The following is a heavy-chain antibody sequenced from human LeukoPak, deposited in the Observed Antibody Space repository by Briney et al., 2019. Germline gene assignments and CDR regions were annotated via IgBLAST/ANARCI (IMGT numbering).Heavy chain of an antibody. V-gene: IGHV5-51*01. J-gene: IGHJ4*02. Sequence: GESLKISCKGSGYSFTSYWIGWVRQMPGKGLEWMGIIYPGDSDTRYSPSFKGQVTISADKSISTAYLQWSSLKASDTAMYYCARLAYCGGDCYQNFDYWGQGTLVTVSS. CDR1: GYSFTSYW. CDR2: IYPGDSDT. D-gene: IGHD2-21*02. CDR3: ARLAYCGGDCYQNFDY.